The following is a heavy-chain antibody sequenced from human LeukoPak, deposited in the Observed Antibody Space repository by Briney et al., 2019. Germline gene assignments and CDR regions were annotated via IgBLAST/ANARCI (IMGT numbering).Heavy chain of an antibody. CDR3: ARARGYYYDSSGYYYAY. D-gene: IGHD3-22*01. CDR2: IYYSGST. J-gene: IGHJ4*02. CDR1: GGSISSYY. V-gene: IGHV4-39*01. Sequence: SETLSLTCTVSGGSISSYYWGWIRQPPGKGLEWIGSIYYSGSTYYNPSLKSRVTISVDTSKNQFSLKLSSVTAADTAVYYCARARGYYYDSSGYYYAYWGQGTLVTVSS.